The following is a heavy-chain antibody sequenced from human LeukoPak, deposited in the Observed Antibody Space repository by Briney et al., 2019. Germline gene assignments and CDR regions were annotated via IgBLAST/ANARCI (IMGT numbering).Heavy chain of an antibody. V-gene: IGHV4-34*01. CDR3: ARGPFPFDY. D-gene: IGHD2/OR15-2a*01. CDR2: INHSGST. CDR1: GGSFSGYY. J-gene: IGHJ4*02. Sequence: ASETLSLTCAVYGGSFSGYYWSWIRQPPGKGLEWIGEINHSGSTNYNPSLKSRVTISVDTSKNQFSLELSSVTAADTAVYYCARGPFPFDYWGQGTLVTVSS.